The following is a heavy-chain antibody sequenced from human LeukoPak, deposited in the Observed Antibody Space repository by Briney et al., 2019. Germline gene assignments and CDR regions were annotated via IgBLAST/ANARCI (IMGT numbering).Heavy chain of an antibody. V-gene: IGHV4-61*01. CDR3: ARDSGHYDILTGYYSPEYFQH. D-gene: IGHD3-9*01. CDR2: IYYSGST. J-gene: IGHJ1*01. CDR1: GGSVSSGSYY. Sequence: PSETLSLTCTVSGGSVSSGSYYCSWIRQPPGKGLEWIGYIYYSGSTNYNPSLKSRVTISVDTSKNQFSLKLSSVTAADTAVYYCARDSGHYDILTGYYSPEYFQHWGQGTLVTVSS.